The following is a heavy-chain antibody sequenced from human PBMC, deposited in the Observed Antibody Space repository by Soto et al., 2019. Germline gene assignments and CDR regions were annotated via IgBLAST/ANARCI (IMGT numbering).Heavy chain of an antibody. CDR2: ISAYNGNT. CDR1: GYTFTSYG. CDR3: ARVLSEVVVVPEFDY. V-gene: IGHV1-18*01. D-gene: IGHD2-15*01. J-gene: IGHJ4*02. Sequence: GASVKVSCKASGYTFTSYGISWVRQAPGQGLEWMGWISAYNGNTNYAQKLQGRVTMTTDTSTSTAYMELRSLRSDDTAVYYCARVLSEVVVVPEFDYWGQGTLVTVSS.